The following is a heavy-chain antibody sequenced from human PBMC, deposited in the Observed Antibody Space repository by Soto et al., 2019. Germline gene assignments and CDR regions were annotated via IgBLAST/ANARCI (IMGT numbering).Heavy chain of an antibody. Sequence: VPLVESGGGSVQPGGSLRLSCVASGITFSGFWRHWVRQVPGKGLVWVARVDSAGSGTSYADFVKGRFTISRDNAKNTLSVQMDGLRVEDTAVYYCATVFEHGGQGILVTVSS. CDR3: ATVFEH. CDR2: VDSAGSGT. CDR1: GITFSGFW. J-gene: IGHJ4*02. V-gene: IGHV3-74*01.